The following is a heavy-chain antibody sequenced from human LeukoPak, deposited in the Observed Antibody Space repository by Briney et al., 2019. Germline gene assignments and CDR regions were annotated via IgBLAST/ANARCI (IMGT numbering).Heavy chain of an antibody. CDR2: INPSGGST. V-gene: IGHV1-46*01. Sequence: ASVKVSCKASGYTFTRYYMHWVRQAPGQGLEWVGIINPSGGSTSYAQKFQGRVTMTTDTSTSTVYMELTSLRSEDTAVYYCTSSLRTGYSSQGAFDIWGQGTMVSVSS. CDR3: TSSLRTGYSSQGAFDI. CDR1: GYTFTRYY. D-gene: IGHD6-13*01. J-gene: IGHJ3*02.